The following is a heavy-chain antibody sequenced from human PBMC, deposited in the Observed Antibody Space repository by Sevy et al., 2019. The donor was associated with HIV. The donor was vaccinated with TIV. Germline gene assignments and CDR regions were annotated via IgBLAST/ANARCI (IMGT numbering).Heavy chain of an antibody. D-gene: IGHD3-16*01. Sequence: GGSLRLSCAASGFTFSSYAMKWVRQAPGKGLQWVSGIGGSAGSTYYADSVKGRFSISRDNSKNTLYLLMDNLRAEDTAVYYCARRGESQRDLDYWGQGTLVTVSS. CDR1: GFTFSSYA. CDR3: ARRGESQRDLDY. V-gene: IGHV3-23*01. CDR2: IGGSAGST. J-gene: IGHJ4*02.